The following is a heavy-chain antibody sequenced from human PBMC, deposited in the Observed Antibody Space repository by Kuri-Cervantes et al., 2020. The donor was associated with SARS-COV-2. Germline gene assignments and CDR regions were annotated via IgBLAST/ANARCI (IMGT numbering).Heavy chain of an antibody. CDR2: ISNSGTTI. CDR3: ARDLRLGKSLDY. J-gene: IGHJ4*02. D-gene: IGHD7-27*01. CDR1: GFTFSDYY. Sequence: GGSLRLSCAASGFTFSDYYMTWIRQAPGKGLEWVSYISNSGTTIYYADSVKGRFTISRDNAKNSVFLQMNSLRAEDTAVYYCARDLRLGKSLDYWGQGTLVTVSS. V-gene: IGHV3-11*04.